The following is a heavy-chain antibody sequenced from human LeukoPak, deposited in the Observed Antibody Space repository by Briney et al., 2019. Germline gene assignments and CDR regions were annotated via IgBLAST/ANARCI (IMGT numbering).Heavy chain of an antibody. D-gene: IGHD2-15*01. CDR2: ISGSGGST. J-gene: IGHJ4*02. V-gene: IGHV3-23*01. CDR1: GFTFSSYA. CDR3: AKDSCSGGSCFDY. Sequence: PGGSLRLSCAASGFTFSSYAMSWVRQPPGKGLEWVSAISGSGGSTYYADSVKGRFTISRDNSKNTLYLQMNSLRAEDTAVYYCAKDSCSGGSCFDYWGQGTLVTVSS.